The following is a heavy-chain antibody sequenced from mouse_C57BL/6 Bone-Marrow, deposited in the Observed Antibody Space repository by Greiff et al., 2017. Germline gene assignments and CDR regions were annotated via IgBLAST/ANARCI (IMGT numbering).Heavy chain of an antibody. D-gene: IGHD1-1*01. CDR3: AIRRYYYYGSSWFAY. V-gene: IGHV1-81*01. CDR1: GYTFTSYG. J-gene: IGHJ3*01. Sequence: VKLQESGAELARPGASVKLSCKASGYTFTSYGISWVKQRTGQGLEWIGEIYPRSGNTYYNEKFKGTATLTADKSSSTAYMELRSLTSEDSTVYFCAIRRYYYYGSSWFAYWGQGTLVTGSA. CDR2: IYPRSGNT.